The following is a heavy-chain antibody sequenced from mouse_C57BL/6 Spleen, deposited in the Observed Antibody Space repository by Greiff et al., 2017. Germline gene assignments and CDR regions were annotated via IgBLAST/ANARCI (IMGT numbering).Heavy chain of an antibody. CDR1: GYTFTDYY. V-gene: IGHV1-26*01. J-gene: IGHJ3*01. CDR2: INPNNGGT. D-gene: IGHD2-3*01. Sequence: VQLQQSGPELVKPGASVKISCKASGYTFTDYYMNWVKQSHGKSLEWIGDINPNNGGTSYNQKFKGKATLTVDKSSSTAYMALRSLTSEDSAVYYCARFDDGYLLFAYWGQGTLVTVAA. CDR3: ARFDDGYLLFAY.